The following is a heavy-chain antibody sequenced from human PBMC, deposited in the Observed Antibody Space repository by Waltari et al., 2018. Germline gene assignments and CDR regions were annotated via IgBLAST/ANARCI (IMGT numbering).Heavy chain of an antibody. Sequence: EVQLVESGGGLIQPGGSLRLSCAASGFTVSSNYMSWVRQAPGKGLEWVSVIYSGGSKDYADSVKGRFTISRDNSKNTLYLQMNSLRAEDTAVYYCARNYYDSSGYYYVPDYWGQGTLVTVSS. CDR3: ARNYYDSSGYYYVPDY. CDR1: GFTVSSNY. J-gene: IGHJ4*02. D-gene: IGHD3-22*01. CDR2: IYSGGSK. V-gene: IGHV3-53*01.